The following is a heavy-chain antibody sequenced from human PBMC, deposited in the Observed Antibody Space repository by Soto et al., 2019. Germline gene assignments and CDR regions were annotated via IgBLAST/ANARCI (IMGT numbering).Heavy chain of an antibody. J-gene: IGHJ6*03. V-gene: IGHV4-59*12. CDR1: GASITSYY. CDR2: IHYSGST. CDR3: ARLDYYYCLDV. Sequence: QGQLQESGPGLVRPSETLSLTCTVSGASITSYYWSWIRQSSGKGLEWIGYIHYSGSTNYNPSLESRVTMSIDTCESQFSLGLRSVTAADTAVYYCARLDYYYCLDVWGKGTAVTVSS.